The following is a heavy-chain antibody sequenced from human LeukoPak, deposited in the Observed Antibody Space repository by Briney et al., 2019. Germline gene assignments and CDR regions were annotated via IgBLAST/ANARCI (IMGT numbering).Heavy chain of an antibody. CDR1: GYSISSGYY. D-gene: IGHD6-13*01. J-gene: IGHJ3*01. CDR3: ARVAASGTALDAFDA. V-gene: IGHV4-38-2*01. Sequence: SETLSLTCAVSGYSISSGYYWGWIRQPPGKGLEWIGSIYHSGSTYFTPSLKSRVTISVDTSKNQFSLTLSSVTAADTAVYFCARVAASGTALDAFDAWGQGTMVTVSS. CDR2: IYHSGST.